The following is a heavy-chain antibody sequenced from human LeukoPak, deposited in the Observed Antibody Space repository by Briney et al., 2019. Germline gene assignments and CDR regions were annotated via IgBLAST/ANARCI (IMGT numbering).Heavy chain of an antibody. V-gene: IGHV4-39*07. CDR2: IYYSGST. CDR3: ARVGNPLVTVFAWFDP. Sequence: ASVTLSLTGTGSGGSIGSGTCVWHGIRQSPGKGREWNGSIYYSGSTNYNPSLKSRVTISVDTSKNQFSLKLSSVTAADTAVYYCARVGNPLVTVFAWFDPWGQGTLVTVSS. D-gene: IGHD3-3*01. J-gene: IGHJ5*02. CDR1: GGSIGSGTCV.